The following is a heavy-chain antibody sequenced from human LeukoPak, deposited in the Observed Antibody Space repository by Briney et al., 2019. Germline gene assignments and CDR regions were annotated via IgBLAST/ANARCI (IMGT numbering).Heavy chain of an antibody. J-gene: IGHJ6*03. CDR2: INWNGGST. Sequence: GGSLRLSCAASGFTFDDYGMSWVRQAPGKGLEWVSGINWNGGSTGYADSVKGRFTISRDNSKNTLYLQMNSLRAEDTAVYYCAKDGKVATIYYYYYMDVWGKGTTVTISS. CDR3: AKDGKVATIYYYYYMDV. CDR1: GFTFDDYG. D-gene: IGHD5-12*01. V-gene: IGHV3-20*04.